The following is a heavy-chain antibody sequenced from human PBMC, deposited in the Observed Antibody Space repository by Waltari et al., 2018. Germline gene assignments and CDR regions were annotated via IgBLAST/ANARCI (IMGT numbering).Heavy chain of an antibody. Sequence: QLQLQESGPGLVRPSETLSVTCAVSGESISSRYWTWIRQAPGKRLEWIGYISGRGSSTTSDTALKRRVTLSVETSKNQLSLKLSSVTAADTAAYYCARGYDTGGTYARFDVWGPGVVVTVSS. J-gene: IGHJ5*02. CDR2: ISGRGSST. D-gene: IGHD3-22*01. V-gene: IGHV4-59*11. CDR3: ARGYDTGGTYARFDV. CDR1: GESISSRY.